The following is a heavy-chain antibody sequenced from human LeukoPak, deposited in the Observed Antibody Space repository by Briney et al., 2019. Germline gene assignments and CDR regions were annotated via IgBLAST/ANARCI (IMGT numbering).Heavy chain of an antibody. D-gene: IGHD4-17*01. J-gene: IGHJ4*02. V-gene: IGHV4-30-4*01. CDR3: ARGEDYGDTFDY. Sequence: SQTLSLTCTVSGGSISSGDYYWSWIRQPPGKSLEWIGYICYSGSTYYNPSLKSRVTISVDTSKNQFSLKLSSVTAADTAVYYCARGEDYGDTFDYWGQGTLVTVSS. CDR2: ICYSGST. CDR1: GGSISSGDYY.